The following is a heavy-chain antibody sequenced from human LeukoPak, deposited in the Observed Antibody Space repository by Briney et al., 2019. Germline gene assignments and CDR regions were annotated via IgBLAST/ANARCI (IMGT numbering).Heavy chain of an antibody. J-gene: IGHJ3*02. D-gene: IGHD2-2*01. CDR1: GYTFTSYY. Sequence: GASVKVSCKASGYTFTSYYMHWVRQAPGQGLEWMGGIIPVFGTANYAQKFQGRVTITADESTSTAYMELSSLRSEDTAVYYCARRHRYCSSTSCYEGAFDIWGQGTMVTVSS. CDR3: ARRHRYCSSTSCYEGAFDI. CDR2: IIPVFGTA. V-gene: IGHV1-69*13.